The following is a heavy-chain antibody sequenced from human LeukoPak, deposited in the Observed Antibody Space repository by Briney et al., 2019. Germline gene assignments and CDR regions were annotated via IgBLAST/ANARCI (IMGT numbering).Heavy chain of an antibody. Sequence: SVKVSCKASGGTFSSYAISWVRQAPGQGLEWMGGIIPIFGTANYAQKFQGRVTITADESTSTAYMGLSSLRSEDTAVYYCARDGAVAGYFDYWGQGTLVTVSS. D-gene: IGHD6-19*01. CDR1: GGTFSSYA. J-gene: IGHJ4*02. V-gene: IGHV1-69*13. CDR3: ARDGAVAGYFDY. CDR2: IIPIFGTA.